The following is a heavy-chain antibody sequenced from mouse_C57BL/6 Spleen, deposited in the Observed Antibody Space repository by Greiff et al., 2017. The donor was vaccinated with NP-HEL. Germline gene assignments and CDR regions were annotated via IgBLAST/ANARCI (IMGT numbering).Heavy chain of an antibody. V-gene: IGHV14-2*01. J-gene: IGHJ4*01. CDR2: IDPEEGGT. CDR1: GFNIKDYY. Sequence: VQLQQSGAELVKPGASVKLSCTATGFNIKDYYMHWVKQRTEQGLEWIGRIDPEEGGTKYAPKFQGKATITADTSSNTAYLQLSSLTSEDTAVEYCARGDYYGSSFYYAMDYWGQGTSVTVSS. CDR3: ARGDYYGSSFYYAMDY. D-gene: IGHD1-1*01.